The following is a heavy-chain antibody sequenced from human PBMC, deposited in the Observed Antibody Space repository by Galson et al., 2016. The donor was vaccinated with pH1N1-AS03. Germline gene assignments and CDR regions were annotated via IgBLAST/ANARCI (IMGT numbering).Heavy chain of an antibody. V-gene: IGHV4-59*01. J-gene: IGHJ4*02. CDR1: GGSISTYD. D-gene: IGHD6-13*01. Sequence: SETLSLTCTVSGGSISTYDWSWVRQPPGKGPEWIGNIYYTGSTNYNPSPRSRVSISVDTSKNQFSLNMTSVTAADTAVYYCARALRIEAASLYYFEYWGQGTLVAVSS. CDR3: ARALRIEAASLYYFEY. CDR2: IYYTGST.